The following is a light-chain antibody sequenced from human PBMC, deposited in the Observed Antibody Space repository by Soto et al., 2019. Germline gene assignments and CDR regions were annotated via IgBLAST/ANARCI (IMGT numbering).Light chain of an antibody. Sequence: QSALTQPPSASGSPGQSVTISCTGTSSDVGGYNYVSWYQQHPGKAPKLMIHEVTKRPSGVPDRFSGSKSGNTASLTVSGFQAEDEADYYCSSYAGSNNLVFGGGTKLTVL. CDR3: SSYAGSNNLV. J-gene: IGLJ2*01. CDR1: SSDVGGYNY. V-gene: IGLV2-8*01. CDR2: EVT.